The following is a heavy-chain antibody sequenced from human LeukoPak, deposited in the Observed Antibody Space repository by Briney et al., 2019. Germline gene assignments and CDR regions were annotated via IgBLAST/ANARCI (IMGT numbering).Heavy chain of an antibody. Sequence: KPSETLSLTCTVSGGSISSYYWSWIRQPPGKGLEWIGYIYYSGSTDYNPSLKSRVTISVDTSKNQFSLRLTSVTAADTAVYFCARSTNYYYFYLDVWGRGTTVTVS. CDR1: GGSISSYY. V-gene: IGHV4-59*01. CDR2: IYYSGST. CDR3: ARSTNYYYFYLDV. J-gene: IGHJ6*03.